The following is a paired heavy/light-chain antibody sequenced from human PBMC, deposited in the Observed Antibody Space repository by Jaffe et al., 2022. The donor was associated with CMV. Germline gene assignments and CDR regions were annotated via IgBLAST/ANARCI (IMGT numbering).Heavy chain of an antibody. CDR2: ISSSGSTI. D-gene: IGHD2-2*01. V-gene: IGHV3-11*01. CDR3: ARSVVPAAIGYYYGMDV. Sequence: QVQLVESGGGLVKPGGSLRLSCAASGFTFSDYYMSWIRQAPGKGLEWVSYISSSGSTIYYADSVKGRFTISRDNAKNSLYLQMNSLRAEDTAVYYCARSVVPAAIGYYYGMDVWGQGTTVTVSS. CDR1: GFTFSDYY. J-gene: IGHJ6*02.
Light chain of an antibody. Sequence: QSALTQPASVSGSPGQSITISCTGTSSDVGGYNYVSWYQQHPGKAPKLMIYDVSNRPSGVSNRFSGSKSGNTASLTISGLQAEDEADYYCSSYTSSSTPPEVFGGGTKLTVL. J-gene: IGLJ3*02. CDR3: SSYTSSSTPPEV. V-gene: IGLV2-14*03. CDR2: DVS. CDR1: SSDVGGYNY.